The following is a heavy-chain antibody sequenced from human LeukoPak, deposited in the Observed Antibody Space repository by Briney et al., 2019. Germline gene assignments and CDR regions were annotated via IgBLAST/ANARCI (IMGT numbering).Heavy chain of an antibody. V-gene: IGHV1-8*02. CDR1: AYTFTSYD. CDR2: MNPNSGNT. D-gene: IGHD3-22*01. CDR3: ARAQLDYDSSGYTY. J-gene: IGHJ4*02. Sequence: ASVKVSCKACAYTFTSYDINWVRQATGQGLEWMGWMNPNSGNTGYAQKFQGRVTMTRDTSTSTVYMELSSLRSEDTAVYYCARAQLDYDSSGYTYWGQGTLVTVSS.